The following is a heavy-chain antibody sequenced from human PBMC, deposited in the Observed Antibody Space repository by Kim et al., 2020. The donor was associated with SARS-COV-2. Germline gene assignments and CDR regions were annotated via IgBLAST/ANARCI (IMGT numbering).Heavy chain of an antibody. D-gene: IGHD3-10*01. CDR2: ISFDGSNK. Sequence: GGSLRLSCAASGFSFSTYGMHWVRQAPGKGLEWVAVISFDGSNKYYEDFVKGRFTISRDNSQNTLSLQMDSLSVEDTAVYYCAKRMVRGASNFGMDVWGQGTTVTVS. CDR1: GFSFSTYG. CDR3: AKRMVRGASNFGMDV. V-gene: IGHV3-30*18. J-gene: IGHJ6*02.